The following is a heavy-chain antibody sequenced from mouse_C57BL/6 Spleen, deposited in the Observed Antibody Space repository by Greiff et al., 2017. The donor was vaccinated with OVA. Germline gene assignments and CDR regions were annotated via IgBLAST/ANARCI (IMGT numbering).Heavy chain of an antibody. D-gene: IGHD2-1*01. CDR1: GYTFTSYW. V-gene: IGHV1-69*01. CDR3: ARGNYYGNYGYAMDY. J-gene: IGHJ4*01. CDR2: IDPSDSYT. Sequence: QVQLQQPGAELVMPGASVKLSCKASGYTFTSYWMHWVKQRPGQGLEWIGEIDPSDSYTNYNQKFKGKSTLTVDKSSSTAYMQLSSLTSEDSAVYYCARGNYYGNYGYAMDYWGQGTSVTVSS.